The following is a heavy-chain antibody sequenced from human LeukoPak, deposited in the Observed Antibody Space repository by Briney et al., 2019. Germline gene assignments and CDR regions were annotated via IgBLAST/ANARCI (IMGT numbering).Heavy chain of an antibody. CDR2: INPNSGGT. CDR3: AGRPDTAIVPIFDY. Sequence: GASVKVSCKASGYTFTGYYLHWVRQAPGQGLEWMGWINPNSGGTYYAQKFQGRVTMTGDTSISTAYMELSRLSSDDTAIYYCAGRPDTAIVPIFDYWGQGTLVTVSS. J-gene: IGHJ4*02. V-gene: IGHV1-2*02. D-gene: IGHD5-18*01. CDR1: GYTFTGYY.